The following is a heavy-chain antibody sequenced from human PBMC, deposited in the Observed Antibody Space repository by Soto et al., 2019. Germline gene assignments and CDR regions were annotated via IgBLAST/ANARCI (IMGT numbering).Heavy chain of an antibody. CDR2: ISGSGGGT. CDR3: ARGRNYDFWSGYLSSWGGLLDY. V-gene: IGHV3-23*01. Sequence: GGSLRLSCAASGFTFGNYAMTWVRQAPGKGLECVSRISGSGGGTYYADSVKGRFTISRDNSENTLYLHLNSLRAEDTAVYYCARGRNYDFWSGYLSSWGGLLDYWGQGTLVTVSS. CDR1: GFTFGNYA. D-gene: IGHD3-3*01. J-gene: IGHJ4*02.